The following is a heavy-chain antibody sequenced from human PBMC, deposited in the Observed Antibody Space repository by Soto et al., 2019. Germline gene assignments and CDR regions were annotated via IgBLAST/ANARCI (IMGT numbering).Heavy chain of an antibody. D-gene: IGHD3-3*01. V-gene: IGHV4-4*07. CDR2: VYSSGGT. CDR1: GGSMSSYY. CDR3: ARGQRFSDWFDP. Sequence: SETLSLTCTVSGGSMSSYYWTWIRQPAGKGLEWIGRVYSSGGTHYNPSLKSRVTISIDTSKNQFSLRLLSVADADTAVYFCARGQRFSDWFDPWGQGTLVTVSS. J-gene: IGHJ5*02.